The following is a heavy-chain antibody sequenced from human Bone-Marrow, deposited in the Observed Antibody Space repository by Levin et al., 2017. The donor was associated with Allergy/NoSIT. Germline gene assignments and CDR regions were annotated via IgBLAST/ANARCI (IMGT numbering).Heavy chain of an antibody. D-gene: IGHD6-19*01. CDR2: ISSSGTDM. CDR1: GFTFSLYS. V-gene: IGHV3-21*04. CDR3: ARGSGWGSNYLDP. Sequence: GESLKISCTVSGFTFSLYSMNWVRQAPGKGLEWVSSISSSGTDMYNADSVKGRFTISRDNAKNSLNLQMSSLRVEDTAVYYCARGSGWGSNYLDPWGLGTLVTVSS. J-gene: IGHJ5*02.